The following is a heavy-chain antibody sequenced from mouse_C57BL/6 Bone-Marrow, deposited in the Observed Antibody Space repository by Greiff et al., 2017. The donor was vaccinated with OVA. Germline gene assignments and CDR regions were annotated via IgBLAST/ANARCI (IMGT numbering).Heavy chain of an antibody. Sequence: QVQLQQPGAELVKPGASVKLSCKASGYTFTSYWMHWVKQRPGQGLEWIGMIHPNSGSTNYNETFKSKATLTVDKSSSTAYMQLSSLTSEDSAVYYCARFYYGSNYAMDYWGQGTSVTVSS. CDR3: ARFYYGSNYAMDY. D-gene: IGHD1-1*01. V-gene: IGHV1-64*01. CDR2: IHPNSGST. CDR1: GYTFTSYW. J-gene: IGHJ4*01.